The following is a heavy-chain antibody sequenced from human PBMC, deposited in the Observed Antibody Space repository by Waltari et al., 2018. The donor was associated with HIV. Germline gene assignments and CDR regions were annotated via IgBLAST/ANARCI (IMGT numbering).Heavy chain of an antibody. CDR2: SSSSSSTI. CDR1: GFPFSSYS. CDR3: ARDDYGMDV. Sequence: EAQLVESGGGLVQPGGSLRLPCAAPGFPFSSYSLHWVRQAPGKGLEWVSYSSSSSSTIYYADSVKGRVTISRDNAKTSLYLQMNSLRAEDTAVYYCARDDYGMDVWGQGTTVTVSS. J-gene: IGHJ6*02. V-gene: IGHV3-48*04.